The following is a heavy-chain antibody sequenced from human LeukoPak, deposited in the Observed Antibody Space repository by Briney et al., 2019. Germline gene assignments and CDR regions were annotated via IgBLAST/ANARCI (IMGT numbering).Heavy chain of an antibody. V-gene: IGHV3-21*01. CDR2: ISSSSSYI. Sequence: KTGGSLRLSCAASGFTFSSYSMNWVRQAPGKGLEWASSISSSSSYIYYADSVKGRFTISRDNAKNSLYLQMNSLRAEDTAVYYCARENYGDYVGFRWFDPWGQGTLVTVSS. CDR3: ARENYGDYVGFRWFDP. J-gene: IGHJ5*02. CDR1: GFTFSSYS. D-gene: IGHD4-17*01.